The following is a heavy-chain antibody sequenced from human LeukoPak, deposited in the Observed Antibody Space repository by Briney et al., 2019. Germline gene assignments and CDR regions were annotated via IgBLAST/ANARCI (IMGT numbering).Heavy chain of an antibody. CDR2: IKQDGSEK. CDR3: ARDNLPLYYYDSSGYYYFDY. D-gene: IGHD3-22*01. CDR1: GFTFSSYW. J-gene: IGHJ4*02. Sequence: GGSLRLSCAASGFTFSSYWISWVRQAPGKGLERVANIKQDGSEKYYVDSVKGRFTISRDNAKNSLYLQMNSLRAEDTAVYYCARDNLPLYYYDSSGYYYFDYWGQGTLVTVSS. V-gene: IGHV3-7*01.